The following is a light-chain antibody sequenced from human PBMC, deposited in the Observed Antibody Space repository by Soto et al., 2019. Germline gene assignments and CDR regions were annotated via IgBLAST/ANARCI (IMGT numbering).Light chain of an antibody. CDR3: QQLNAYPYT. CDR2: AAS. V-gene: IGKV1-9*01. Sequence: IQLTQSPSSLSASVGDRVTITCRASQGISSYFAWYQQKPGKAPKVLIYAASTLQNGVPPRFSGSGSGTDFTLTIISLQPEDFATYYCQQLNAYPYTFGQGTQLEIK. CDR1: QGISSY. J-gene: IGKJ2*01.